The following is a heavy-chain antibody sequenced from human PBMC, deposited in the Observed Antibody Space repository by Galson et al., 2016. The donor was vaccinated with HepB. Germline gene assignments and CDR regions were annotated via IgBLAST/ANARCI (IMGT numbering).Heavy chain of an antibody. V-gene: IGHV4-39*01. D-gene: IGHD1-26*01. CDR3: ARLQVGASTKGFEI. Sequence: SETLSLTCNVSGGSISNSSYFWAWIRQPPGKGLEWIATIYYIGKTYYSPSLQSRVTISVDTSKNQFSLPLTSVSAADTSVYYCARLQVGASTKGFEIWGQGTVVTVSS. J-gene: IGHJ3*02. CDR2: IYYIGKT. CDR1: GGSISNSSYF.